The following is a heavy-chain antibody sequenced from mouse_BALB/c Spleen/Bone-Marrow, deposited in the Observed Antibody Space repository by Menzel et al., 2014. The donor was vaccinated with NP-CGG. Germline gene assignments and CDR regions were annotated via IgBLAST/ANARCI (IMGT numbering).Heavy chain of an antibody. Sequence: VQLKESGTELVKPGASVKISCKASGYTFTDYNMHWVKQNHGKSLEWIGYIYPYNGNAGYNQKFKSKATLTVDNSSSTAYMELRSLTSEDSAVYYCARGVYYDYDVWFANWGQGTLVTVSA. V-gene: IGHV1S29*02. J-gene: IGHJ3*01. CDR3: ARGVYYDYDVWFAN. CDR1: GYTFTDYN. CDR2: IYPYNGNA. D-gene: IGHD2-4*01.